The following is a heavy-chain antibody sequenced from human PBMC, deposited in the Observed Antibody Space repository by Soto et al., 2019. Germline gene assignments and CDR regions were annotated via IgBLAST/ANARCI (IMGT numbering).Heavy chain of an antibody. J-gene: IGHJ6*02. D-gene: IGHD6-13*01. Sequence: GESLKISCKGSGYTFTNYWITWVRQMPGKGLEWMGRIDPSDSYTNYNPSLQGHVIISVDKSITTAYLQWSSLKASDTAIYYCARYSSTRMDVWGQGTTVTVSS. CDR2: IDPSDSYT. V-gene: IGHV5-10-1*01. CDR3: ARYSSTRMDV. CDR1: GYTFTNYW.